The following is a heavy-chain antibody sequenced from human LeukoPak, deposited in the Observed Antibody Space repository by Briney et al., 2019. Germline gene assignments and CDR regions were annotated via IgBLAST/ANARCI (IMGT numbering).Heavy chain of an antibody. J-gene: IGHJ4*02. Sequence: GGSLRLSCAVSGISLSNYGMSWVRQAPGKGLEWVAGISGSGGGTNYADSVKGRFTISRDNPKDTLYLQMNRLRAEDTAVYFCAKRGVVIRVILVGFHKEAYYFDSWGQGALVTVSS. CDR3: AKRGVVIRVILVGFHKEAYYFDS. V-gene: IGHV3-23*01. CDR1: GISLSNYG. D-gene: IGHD3-22*01. CDR2: ISGSGGGT.